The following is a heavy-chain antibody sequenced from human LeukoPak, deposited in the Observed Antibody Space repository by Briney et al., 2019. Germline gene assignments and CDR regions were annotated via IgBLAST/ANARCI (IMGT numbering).Heavy chain of an antibody. J-gene: IGHJ3*02. CDR1: GGTFSTFV. D-gene: IGHD4-17*01. CDR2: ILPILDIP. V-gene: IGHV1-69*04. Sequence: ASVKVSCKESGGTFSTFVFSWVRQAPGQGLEWMGRILPILDIPNYAQKFQGRVTITADKSPSTVSLELSSLRSEDTAVYYCARPLQVYDYDDYGWGVLDIWGQGTVVTVSS. CDR3: ARPLQVYDYDDYGWGVLDI.